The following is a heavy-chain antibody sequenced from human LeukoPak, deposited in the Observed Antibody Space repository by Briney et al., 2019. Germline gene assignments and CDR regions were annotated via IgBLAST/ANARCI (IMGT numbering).Heavy chain of an antibody. CDR2: IDSSTRTI. Sequence: GGSLRLSCAASGFTFSTYSMNWVRQAPGKGLEWVPFIDSSTRTIFYADSVKGRFTISRDNAKNSLFLQMNSLRAEDTAVYYCARRVPSQVITDYFDYWGQGALVTVSS. V-gene: IGHV3-48*04. J-gene: IGHJ4*02. CDR3: ARRVPSQVITDYFDY. CDR1: GFTFSTYS. D-gene: IGHD3-16*01.